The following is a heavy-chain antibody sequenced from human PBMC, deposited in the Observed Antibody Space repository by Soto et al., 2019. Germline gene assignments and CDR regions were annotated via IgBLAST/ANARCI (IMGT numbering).Heavy chain of an antibody. D-gene: IGHD3-10*01. V-gene: IGHV4-38-2*02. CDR1: GSSIGSSYY. CDR2: IHHGGSS. J-gene: IGHJ5*02. CDR3: ARDRGTTNPDLRWFDP. Sequence: SETLSLTCAVSGSSIGSSYYWGWIRQPPGKGLEWIGTIHHGGSSFYNPSLKSRVPLSVDTSKNQFSLKLRPVTAADTAVYFLARDRGTTNPDLRWFDPWGQGTLVTVSS.